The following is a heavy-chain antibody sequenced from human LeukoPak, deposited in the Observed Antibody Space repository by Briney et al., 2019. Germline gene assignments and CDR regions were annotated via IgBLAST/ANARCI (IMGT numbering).Heavy chain of an antibody. Sequence: PGGSLRLSCAASGFTVSSNYMSWVRQAPGKGLEWVSVIYSGGSTYYADSVKGRFTISRDNSKNTLYLQMNSLRAEDTAVYYCAREERITMVRGLRDWGQGTLVTVSS. CDR2: IYSGGST. D-gene: IGHD3-10*01. J-gene: IGHJ4*02. CDR3: AREERITMVRGLRD. V-gene: IGHV3-53*01. CDR1: GFTVSSNY.